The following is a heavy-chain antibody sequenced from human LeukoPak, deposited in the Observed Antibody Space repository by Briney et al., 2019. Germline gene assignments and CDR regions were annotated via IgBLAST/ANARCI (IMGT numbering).Heavy chain of an antibody. Sequence: EGSLRLSCAASGFTFSNYVMSWVRQAPGKGLEWVSDISGSGGSTHYADSVKGRFTISRENSQNTLYLQMNSLRAEDTAVYYCAKDGYGVLDYWGQGTLVTVSS. V-gene: IGHV3-23*01. CDR3: AKDGYGVLDY. D-gene: IGHD4-17*01. CDR1: GFTFSNYV. J-gene: IGHJ4*02. CDR2: ISGSGGST.